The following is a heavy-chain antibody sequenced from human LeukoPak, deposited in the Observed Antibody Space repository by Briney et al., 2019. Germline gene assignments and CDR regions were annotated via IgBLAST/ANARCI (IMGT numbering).Heavy chain of an antibody. J-gene: IGHJ4*02. CDR1: GFTFSIYG. Sequence: GGSLRLSCAASGFTFSIYGMNWVRQAPGKGLEWVSYISSTSSTIYYADSVKGRFTISRDNSKSTLSLQMNSLRAEDTAIYYCATYRQVLLPFESWGQGTLVTVSS. D-gene: IGHD2-8*02. V-gene: IGHV3-48*01. CDR3: ATYRQVLLPFES. CDR2: ISSTSSTI.